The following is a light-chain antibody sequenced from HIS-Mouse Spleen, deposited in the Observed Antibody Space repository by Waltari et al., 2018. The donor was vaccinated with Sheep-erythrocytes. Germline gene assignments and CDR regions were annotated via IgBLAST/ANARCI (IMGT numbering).Light chain of an antibody. V-gene: IGLV2-8*01. J-gene: IGLJ3*02. CDR1: SSDVGGYHS. CDR3: SSYAGSNNWV. Sequence: QSALTQPPSASWSPGQSVTIPCTGTSSDVGGYHSVSWYQQHPGKAPNLMIYEVSKRPSGVPDRFSGSKSGNTASLTVSGLQAEDEADYYCSSYAGSNNWVFGGGTKLTVL. CDR2: EVS.